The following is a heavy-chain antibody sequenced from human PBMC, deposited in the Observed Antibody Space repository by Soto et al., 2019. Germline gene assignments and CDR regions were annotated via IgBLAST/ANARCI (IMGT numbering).Heavy chain of an antibody. CDR1: GRSISSDYW. V-gene: IGHV4-4*02. D-gene: IGHD6-19*01. CDR2: MYLSGRT. CDR3: GRILSSGWSRLDY. J-gene: IGHJ4*02. Sequence: PSESLSLTCAVSGRSISSDYWWTWVRQPPGKGLEWVAEMYLSGRTNYNPSRKGRVAISVDKSKNQISLKLSSVTAEDTAVYYCGRILSSGWSRLDYWGKGTMAIAS.